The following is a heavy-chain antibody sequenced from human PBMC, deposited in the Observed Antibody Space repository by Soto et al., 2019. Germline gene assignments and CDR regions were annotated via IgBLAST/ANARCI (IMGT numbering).Heavy chain of an antibody. Sequence: GGSLRLSCAASGFTFSSYGMHWVRQAPGKGLEWVAVIWYDGSNKYYADSVKGRFTISRDNSKNTLYLQMNSLRAEDTAVYYCARGTRSRTTTVTPTDYWGQGTLVTVSS. J-gene: IGHJ4*02. CDR1: GFTFSSYG. CDR2: IWYDGSNK. CDR3: ARGTRSRTTTVTPTDY. V-gene: IGHV3-33*01. D-gene: IGHD4-4*01.